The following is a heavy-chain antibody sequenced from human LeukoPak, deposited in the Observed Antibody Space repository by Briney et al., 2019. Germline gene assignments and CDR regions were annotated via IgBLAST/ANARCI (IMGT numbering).Heavy chain of an antibody. CDR2: INPNSGGT. D-gene: IGHD1-1*01. Sequence: ASVKVSCRASGYTFTGYYMHWVRQAPGQGLEWMGWINPNSGGTNYAQRFQGRVTMTRDTSSSTAYMELSRLRSDDTAMFYCASTTGLDDWGQGTLVTVSS. J-gene: IGHJ4*02. V-gene: IGHV1-2*02. CDR3: ASTTGLDD. CDR1: GYTFTGYY.